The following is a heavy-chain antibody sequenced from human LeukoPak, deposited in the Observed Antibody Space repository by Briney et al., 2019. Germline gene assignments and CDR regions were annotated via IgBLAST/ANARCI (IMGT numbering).Heavy chain of an antibody. Sequence: ASVKVSCXASGYTFTGYYMHWVRQATGQGLEWMGWINPNSGGTNYAQKFQGGVTMTRDTSISTAYMELSRLRSDDTAVYYCARDVDTVAAFDYWGPGTLVTVSS. J-gene: IGHJ4*02. CDR1: GYTFTGYY. CDR2: INPNSGGT. D-gene: IGHD2-15*01. CDR3: ARDVDTVAAFDY. V-gene: IGHV1-2*02.